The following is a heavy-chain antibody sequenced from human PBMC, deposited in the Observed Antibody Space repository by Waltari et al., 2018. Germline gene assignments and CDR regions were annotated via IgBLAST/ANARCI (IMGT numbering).Heavy chain of an antibody. V-gene: IGHV4-30-4*08. CDR2: IYYSGST. CDR3: AGAVATIGDYYYGMDV. Sequence: QVQLQESGPGLVKPSQTLSLTCTVSGGSISSGGYYWSWIRQHPGKGLEWIGYIYYSGSTYDNPSLKCRVTISVDTSKNQFSLKLSSVTAADTAVYYCAGAVATIGDYYYGMDVWGQGTTVTVSS. CDR1: GGSISSGGYY. J-gene: IGHJ6*02. D-gene: IGHD5-12*01.